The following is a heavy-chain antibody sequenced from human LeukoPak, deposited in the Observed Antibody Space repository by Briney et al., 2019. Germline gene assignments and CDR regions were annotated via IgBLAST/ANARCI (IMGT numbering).Heavy chain of an antibody. CDR1: GGSISSGSYY. D-gene: IGHD5-18*01. J-gene: IGHJ4*02. V-gene: IGHV4-61*02. CDR2: VYTSGST. Sequence: SETLSLTCTVSGGSISSGSYYWSWIRQPAGKGLEWIGRVYTSGSTNYNPSLKSRVTISVDTSKNQFSLKLSSVTAADTAVYYCARKAVDTAMAFDYWGQGTLVTVSS. CDR3: ARKAVDTAMAFDY.